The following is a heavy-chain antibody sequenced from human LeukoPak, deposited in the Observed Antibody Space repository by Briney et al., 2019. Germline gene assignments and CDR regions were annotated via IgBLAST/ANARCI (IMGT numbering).Heavy chain of an antibody. D-gene: IGHD3-10*01. CDR3: ARAGFYYYGSGPDY. J-gene: IGHJ4*02. CDR2: INPNSGGT. Sequence: ASVKVSCKASGYTFTGYYMHWVRQAPGQGLEWMGWINPNSGGTNCAQKFQGRVTMTRDTSISTAYMELSRLRSDDTAVYYCARAGFYYYGSGPDYWGQGTLVTVSS. V-gene: IGHV1-2*02. CDR1: GYTFTGYY.